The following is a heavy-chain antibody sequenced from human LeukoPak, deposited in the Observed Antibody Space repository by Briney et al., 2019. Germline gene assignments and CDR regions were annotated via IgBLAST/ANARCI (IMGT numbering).Heavy chain of an antibody. Sequence: PGGSLRLSCAASGFTFSNYEMNWVRQAPGRGLEWVSYISSGGSLIYYADSVRGRFTISRDNSKNRLYLQMNSLRAEDTAVYYCASGRTAGYYWGQGTLVTVSS. J-gene: IGHJ4*02. CDR2: ISSGGSLI. CDR1: GFTFSNYE. CDR3: ASGRTAGYY. V-gene: IGHV3-48*03. D-gene: IGHD6-13*01.